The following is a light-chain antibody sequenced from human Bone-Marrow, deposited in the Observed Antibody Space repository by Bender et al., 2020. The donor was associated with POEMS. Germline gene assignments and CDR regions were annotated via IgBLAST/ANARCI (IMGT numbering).Light chain of an antibody. CDR1: SSNIGSNY. CDR2: TTN. J-gene: IGLJ1*01. Sequence: QSVLTQPPSASGPPGQRLTISCSGTSSNIGSNYVYWYQQLPGTAPKLLIYTTNQRPSGVPDRFSGSKSGTSASLAISGLRAEDEADYFCAAWDDALSGRNYVFGTGTKVAVL. V-gene: IGLV1-47*02. CDR3: AAWDDALSGRNYV.